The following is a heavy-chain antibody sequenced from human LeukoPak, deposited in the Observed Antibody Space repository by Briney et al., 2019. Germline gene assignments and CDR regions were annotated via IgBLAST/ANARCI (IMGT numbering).Heavy chain of an antibody. V-gene: IGHV1-18*01. J-gene: IGHJ6*02. CDR1: GYTFTSYG. CDR2: ISAYNGNT. Sequence: ASVKVSCKASGYTFTSYGISWVRQAPGQGLEWMGWISAYNGNTNYAQKLQGRVTMTTDTSTSTAYMGLRSLRSDDTAVYYCARVSLEVYYDSSGFRYYYYGMDVWGQGTTVTVSS. D-gene: IGHD3-22*01. CDR3: ARVSLEVYYDSSGFRYYYYGMDV.